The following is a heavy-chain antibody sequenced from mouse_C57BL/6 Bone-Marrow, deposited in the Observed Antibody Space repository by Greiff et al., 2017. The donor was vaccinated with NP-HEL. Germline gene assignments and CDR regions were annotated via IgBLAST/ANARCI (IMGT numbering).Heavy chain of an antibody. V-gene: IGHV1-12*01. CDR2: IYPGNGDT. D-gene: IGHD2-4*01. CDR3: ARGGDYDFVAWFAY. Sequence: QVQLQQSGAELVRPGASVRMSCKASGYTFTSYNMHWVKQTPRQGLEGIGAIYPGNGDTSYNQKFKGKATLTVDKSSSTAYMQLSSLTSEDSAVYFCARGGDYDFVAWFAYWGQGTLVTVSA. CDR1: GYTFTSYN. J-gene: IGHJ3*01.